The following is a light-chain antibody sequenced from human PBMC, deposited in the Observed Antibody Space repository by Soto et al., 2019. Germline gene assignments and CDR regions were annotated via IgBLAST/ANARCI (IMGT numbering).Light chain of an antibody. CDR2: DAS. V-gene: IGKV1-33*01. Sequence: DIQMTQSPPSLSASVGDRVTITCQASQDITYYLNWYQQKPGKAPKLLIYDASNLETGVPSRFSGSGSGTHFVFTISGLQPEDAATYYCQQYDNLPPFTFGQGTKLEIK. CDR3: QQYDNLPPFT. CDR1: QDITYY. J-gene: IGKJ2*01.